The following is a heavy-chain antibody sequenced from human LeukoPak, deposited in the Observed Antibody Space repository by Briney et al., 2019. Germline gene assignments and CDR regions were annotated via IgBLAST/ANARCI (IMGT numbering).Heavy chain of an antibody. Sequence: TGGSLRLSCAASGFTFSSYAMGWVRQAPGKGLEWVSAISGSGGSTYYADSVKGRFTISRDNSKNTLYLQMNSLRAEDTAVYYCAKGMQYYYYMDVWGKGTTVTVSS. V-gene: IGHV3-23*01. J-gene: IGHJ6*03. CDR3: AKGMQYYYYMDV. D-gene: IGHD3-10*01. CDR2: ISGSGGST. CDR1: GFTFSSYA.